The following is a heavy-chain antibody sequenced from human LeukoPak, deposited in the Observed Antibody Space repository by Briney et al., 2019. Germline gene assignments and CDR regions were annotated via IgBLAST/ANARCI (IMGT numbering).Heavy chain of an antibody. Sequence: PGGSPRLSCAASGFTFSSYAMHWVRQAPGKGLEWVAVISYDGSNKYYADSVKGRFTISRDNSKNTLYLQMNSLRAEDTAVYYCARVSIVVVVAGPFDPWGQGTLVTVSS. CDR2: ISYDGSNK. V-gene: IGHV3-30*04. CDR1: GFTFSSYA. D-gene: IGHD2-15*01. J-gene: IGHJ5*02. CDR3: ARVSIVVVVAGPFDP.